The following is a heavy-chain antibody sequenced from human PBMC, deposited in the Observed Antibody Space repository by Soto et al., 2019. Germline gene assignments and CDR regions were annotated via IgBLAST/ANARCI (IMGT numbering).Heavy chain of an antibody. CDR2: ISYDGSIK. CDR1: GFAFNTYA. CDR3: ACSGSPYKVLVRFDY. D-gene: IGHD2-15*01. Sequence: AGGSLRLSCAASGFAFNTYALHRVRQAPGKGLEWVAVISYDGSIKYYADSVKGRFTISRDSSRSTLYLQMDSLTTEDTAVYYCACSGSPYKVLVRFDYWGQGTLVTVSS. V-gene: IGHV3-30*04. J-gene: IGHJ4*02.